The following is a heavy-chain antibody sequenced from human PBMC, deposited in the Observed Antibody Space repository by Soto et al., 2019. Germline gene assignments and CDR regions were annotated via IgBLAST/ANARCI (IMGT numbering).Heavy chain of an antibody. CDR1: GYTFTSYG. CDR3: ARDRYMVRGVIITFDY. CDR2: ISAYNGNT. J-gene: IGHJ4*02. D-gene: IGHD3-10*01. Sequence: ASVKVSCKASGYTFTSYGISWVRQAPGQGLEWMGWISAYNGNTNYAQKLQGRVTMTTDTSTSTAYMELRSLRSDDTAVYYCARDRYMVRGVIITFDYWGQGTLVTVSS. V-gene: IGHV1-18*01.